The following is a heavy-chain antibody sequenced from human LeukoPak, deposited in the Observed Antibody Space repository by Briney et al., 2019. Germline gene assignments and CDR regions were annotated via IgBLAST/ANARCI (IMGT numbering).Heavy chain of an antibody. V-gene: IGHV1-69*05. Sequence: ASVKVSCKASGGTFSSYAISWVRQAPGQGLEWMGGIIPIFGTANYAQKFQGRVTITTDESTSTAYMELSSLRSEDTAVYYCASGGAAGTSFDYWGQGTLVTVSS. J-gene: IGHJ4*02. CDR1: GGTFSSYA. CDR2: IIPIFGTA. D-gene: IGHD6-13*01. CDR3: ASGGAAGTSFDY.